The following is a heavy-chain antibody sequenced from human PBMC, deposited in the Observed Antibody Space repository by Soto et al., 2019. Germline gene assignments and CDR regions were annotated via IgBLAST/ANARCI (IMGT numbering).Heavy chain of an antibody. CDR1: GFTFDNYG. D-gene: IGHD3-22*01. J-gene: IGHJ4*02. CDR2: ISYDGSNY. Sequence: PGGSLRLSCAASGFTFDNYGMHWVRQAPGRGLEWVAVISYDGSNYYYADSVRGRFTISRDNSKNTVYLQMNSPRAEDTAVYYCAKGGNYYDSSGYYGVLGYWGQGTLVTVA. CDR3: AKGGNYYDSSGYYGVLGY. V-gene: IGHV3-30*18.